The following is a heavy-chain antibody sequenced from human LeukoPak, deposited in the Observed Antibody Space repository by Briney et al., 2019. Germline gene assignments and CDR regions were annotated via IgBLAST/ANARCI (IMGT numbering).Heavy chain of an antibody. D-gene: IGHD5-18*01. CDR3: ARLGYSYGAFDY. J-gene: IGHJ4*02. Sequence: SETLSLTCTVPGGSISSYSWSWIRRPPGKGLEWIGYIYYSESTQYNPSLKSRVTISLDTSKNQFSLKLSSVTAADTAVYYCARLGYSYGAFDYWGQGTLVTVSS. CDR2: IYYSEST. CDR1: GGSISSYS. V-gene: IGHV4-59*12.